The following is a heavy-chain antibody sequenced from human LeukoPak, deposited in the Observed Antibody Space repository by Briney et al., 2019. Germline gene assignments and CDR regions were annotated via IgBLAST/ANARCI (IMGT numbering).Heavy chain of an antibody. CDR3: ARRAGAYSHPYDY. J-gene: IGHJ4*02. V-gene: IGHV3-53*01. CDR1: GFTVSSNS. Sequence: GGSLRLSCTVSGFTVSSNSMSWVRQAPGKGLEWVSFIYSDNTHYSDSVKGRFTISRDNSKNTLYLQMDSLRAEDTAVYYCARRAGAYSHPYDYWGQGTLVTASS. CDR2: IYSDNT. D-gene: IGHD4/OR15-4a*01.